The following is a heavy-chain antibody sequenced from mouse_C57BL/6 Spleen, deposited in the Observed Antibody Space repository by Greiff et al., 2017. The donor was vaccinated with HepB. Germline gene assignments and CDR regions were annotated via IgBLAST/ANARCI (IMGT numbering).Heavy chain of an antibody. CDR3: ARSLDGYYNYAMDY. CDR1: GYTFTSYW. V-gene: IGHV1-72*01. CDR2: IDPNSGGT. D-gene: IGHD2-3*01. Sequence: VQLQQSGAELVKPGASVKLSCKASGYTFTSYWMHWVKQRPGRGLEWIGRIDPNSGGTKYNEKFKSKATLTVDKPSSTAYMQLSSLTSEDAAVYYCARSLDGYYNYAMDYWGQGTSVTVSS. J-gene: IGHJ4*01.